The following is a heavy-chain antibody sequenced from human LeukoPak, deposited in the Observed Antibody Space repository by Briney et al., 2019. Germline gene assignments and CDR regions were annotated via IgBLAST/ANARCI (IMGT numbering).Heavy chain of an antibody. J-gene: IGHJ4*02. V-gene: IGHV4-34*01. CDR1: GGSFSGYY. CDR3: ARRGPALGGIDY. D-gene: IGHD1-14*01. CDR2: INHSGST. Sequence: SETLSLTCAVYGGSFSGYYWSWIRQPPGKGLEWIGEINHSGSTNYNPSLKSRVTISVDTSKNQFSLKLSSVTAADTAVYYCARRGPALGGIDYWGQGTLVTVSS.